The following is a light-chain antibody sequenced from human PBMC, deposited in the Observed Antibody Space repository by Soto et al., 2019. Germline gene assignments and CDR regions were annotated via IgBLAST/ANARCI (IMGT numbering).Light chain of an antibody. CDR1: QSITNW. CDR3: QQYHSYPFT. Sequence: DIQMTQSPSTLSASVGDRLSITCRASQSITNWLAWYQQKPEKAPKLLIYKASSLQSEVPSRFSGSASGPEFTLTISSLQPDDFATYYCQQYHSYPFTFGPGTKVDIK. V-gene: IGKV1-5*03. J-gene: IGKJ3*01. CDR2: KAS.